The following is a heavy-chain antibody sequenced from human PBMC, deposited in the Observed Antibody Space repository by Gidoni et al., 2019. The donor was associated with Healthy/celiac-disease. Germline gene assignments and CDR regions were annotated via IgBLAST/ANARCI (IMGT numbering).Heavy chain of an antibody. Sequence: QVQLQESGPGLVKPSQTLSLTCTVSGGSIRSGDYYWSWIRQPPGKGLEWIGYIYYSGSTYYNPSLKSRVTISVDTSKNQFSLKLSSVTAADTAVYYCAREILGTTTVTTDYYFDYWGQGTLVTVSS. J-gene: IGHJ4*02. CDR3: AREILGTTTVTTDYYFDY. CDR1: GGSIRSGDYY. V-gene: IGHV4-30-4*01. CDR2: IYYSGST. D-gene: IGHD4-4*01.